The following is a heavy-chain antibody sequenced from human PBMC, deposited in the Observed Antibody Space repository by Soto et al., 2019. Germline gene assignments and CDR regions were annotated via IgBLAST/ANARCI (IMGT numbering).Heavy chain of an antibody. Sequence: QVHLVQSGADVKKPGASVKVSCKTSGYTFTSYAIHWVRQAPGQRLEWMGWINAGNGNTKYSQKFQDRVTITRDTTASIAYMELSSLRSEDTAVYYCARSGSGRYLFNFDYWGPGTLVTVSS. CDR1: GYTFTSYA. CDR2: INAGNGNT. CDR3: ARSGSGRYLFNFDY. D-gene: IGHD6-19*01. V-gene: IGHV1-3*01. J-gene: IGHJ4*02.